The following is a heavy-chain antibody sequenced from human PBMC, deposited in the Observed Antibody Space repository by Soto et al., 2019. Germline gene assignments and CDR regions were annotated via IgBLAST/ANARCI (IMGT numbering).Heavy chain of an antibody. V-gene: IGHV3-23*01. J-gene: IGHJ4*02. Sequence: EVQLLESGGGLVLPGGSLRLFCAASGFTFNNYAMSWVRQAPGKGLQWVSGVSEGGGSTYYADSVKGRFTISRVNSKNTLYLQMNSRRAEDTAVYYCAKRDYYDSNGYYYYYYFDSWGQGNLVTVSS. D-gene: IGHD3-22*01. CDR1: GFTFNNYA. CDR3: AKRDYYDSNGYYYYYYFDS. CDR2: VSEGGGST.